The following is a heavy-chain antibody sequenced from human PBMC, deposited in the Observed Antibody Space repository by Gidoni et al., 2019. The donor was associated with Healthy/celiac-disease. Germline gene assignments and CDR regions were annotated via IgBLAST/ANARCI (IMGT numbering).Heavy chain of an antibody. CDR2: IWYDGSNK. J-gene: IGHJ4*02. V-gene: IGHV3-33*01. D-gene: IGHD6-6*01. CDR3: ARDLSSSSALGY. Sequence: QVQLVESGGGVVQPGRSLRLSCAASGFTFSSYGMHWVRQAPGKGLEWVAVIWYDGSNKYYADSVKGRFTISRDNSKNTLYLQMNSLRAEDTAVYYCARDLSSSSALGYWGQGTLVTVSS. CDR1: GFTFSSYG.